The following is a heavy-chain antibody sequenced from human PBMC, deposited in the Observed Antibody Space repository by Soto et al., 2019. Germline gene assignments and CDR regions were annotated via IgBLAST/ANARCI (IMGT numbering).Heavy chain of an antibody. CDR2: ISYDGSNK. CDR1: GFTFSSYA. V-gene: IGHV3-30-3*01. D-gene: IGHD6-19*01. Sequence: PGGSLRLSXTASGFTFSSYAMHWVCQAPGKGLEWVAVISYDGSNKYYADSVKGRFTISRDNSKNTMYLQMNSLRVEDTAVYYCARPYSSGWYGDLDYWGQGTLVTVSS. CDR3: ARPYSSGWYGDLDY. J-gene: IGHJ4*02.